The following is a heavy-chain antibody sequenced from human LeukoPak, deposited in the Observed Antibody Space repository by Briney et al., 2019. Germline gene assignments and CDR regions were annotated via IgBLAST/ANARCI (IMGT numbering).Heavy chain of an antibody. V-gene: IGHV2-5*02. CDR3: AHSLVAVSGKEGMDY. CDR1: GFSLSTRGVG. Sequence: SGPALVKPTQTLTLTCTFSGFSLSTRGVGVGWIRQPPGKALEWLALTNWDDDERYSPSLKSRLTITRGTSNNQVVLTITNVDPVDTATYYCAHSLVAVSGKEGMDYWGQGTLVTVSS. D-gene: IGHD6-19*01. CDR2: TNWDDDE. J-gene: IGHJ4*02.